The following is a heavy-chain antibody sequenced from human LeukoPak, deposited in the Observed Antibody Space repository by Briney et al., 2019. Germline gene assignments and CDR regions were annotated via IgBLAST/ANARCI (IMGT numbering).Heavy chain of an antibody. J-gene: IGHJ3*02. V-gene: IGHV3-23*01. CDR3: ARDLSWGAFI. D-gene: IGHD3-16*01. CDR2: ISPSGGTT. Sequence: LSGGSLRLSCEASGIIFSNYGMNWVRQAPGKRLEWVSGISPSGGTTYYADSLKGRFSISRDNSKNTVYLQMNSLRADDTAVYYCARDLSWGAFIWGQGTMVTVSS. CDR1: GIIFSNYG.